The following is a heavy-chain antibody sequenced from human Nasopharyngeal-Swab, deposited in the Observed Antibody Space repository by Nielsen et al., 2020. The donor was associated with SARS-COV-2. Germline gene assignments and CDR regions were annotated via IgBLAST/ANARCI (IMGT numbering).Heavy chain of an antibody. Sequence: GESLKISCAASGFTFSSYSMNWVRQAPGKGLEWVSSISSSSSYIYYADSVKGRFTISRDNAKNSLYLQMNSLRAEDTAVYYCARPKYSGYDDEFGAYFDYWGQGTLVTVSS. CDR2: ISSSSSYI. CDR3: ARPKYSGYDDEFGAYFDY. J-gene: IGHJ4*02. V-gene: IGHV3-21*01. CDR1: GFTFSSYS. D-gene: IGHD5-12*01.